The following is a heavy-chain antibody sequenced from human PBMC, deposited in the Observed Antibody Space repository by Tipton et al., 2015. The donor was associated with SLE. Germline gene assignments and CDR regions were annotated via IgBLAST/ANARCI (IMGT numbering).Heavy chain of an antibody. J-gene: IGHJ6*02. CDR1: GFTFSSYS. V-gene: IGHV3-21*04. Sequence: SLRLSCAASGFTFSSYSMNWVRQAPGKGLEWVSSISSSSSYIYYADSVKGRFTISRDNAKNSLYLQMNSLRAEDTAVYYCARGGAFDYYYYYGMDVWGQGTTVTVSS. D-gene: IGHD3-3*01. CDR2: ISSSSSYI. CDR3: ARGGAFDYYYYYGMDV.